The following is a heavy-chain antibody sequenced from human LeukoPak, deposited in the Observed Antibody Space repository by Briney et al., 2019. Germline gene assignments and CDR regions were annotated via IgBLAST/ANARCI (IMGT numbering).Heavy chain of an antibody. Sequence: PGGSLRLSCAASGFTFTNYAMSWVRQAPGKGLEWVSGINDDGGSTYYADSVKGRFTVSRDNSKNTLFLQMNSLRADDTAVYYCARVLAVAGPFDYWGQGTLITVSS. CDR1: GFTFTNYA. J-gene: IGHJ4*02. D-gene: IGHD6-19*01. CDR3: ARVLAVAGPFDY. V-gene: IGHV3-23*01. CDR2: INDDGGST.